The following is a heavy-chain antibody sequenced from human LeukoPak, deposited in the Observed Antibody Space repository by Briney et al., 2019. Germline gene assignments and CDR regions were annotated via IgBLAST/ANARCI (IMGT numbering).Heavy chain of an antibody. CDR2: ISSSGSTI. J-gene: IGHJ4*02. CDR1: GFTFNSYE. Sequence: PGGSLRLSCAAFGFTFNSYEMNWVRQAPGKGLEWDSYISSSGSTIYYADSVKGRFTISRDNAKSSLYLQMNSLRAEDTAIYYCARQDRVLIAFDYWGQGTLVTVSS. D-gene: IGHD3-3*01. CDR3: ARQDRVLIAFDY. V-gene: IGHV3-48*03.